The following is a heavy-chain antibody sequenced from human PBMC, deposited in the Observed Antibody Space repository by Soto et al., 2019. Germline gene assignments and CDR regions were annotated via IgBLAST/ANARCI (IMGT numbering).Heavy chain of an antibody. Sequence: GGSLRLSCAVSGITFSNYAMTWVRQAPGKGLEWVSAVSDSGRNTYYADSVKGRFTMSRDNSKNTLYLQMNSLRAEDMAVYYCARLFSSSVDFWGQGTLVTVSS. J-gene: IGHJ4*02. CDR1: GITFSNYA. CDR2: VSDSGRNT. V-gene: IGHV3-23*01. D-gene: IGHD6-6*01. CDR3: ARLFSSSVDF.